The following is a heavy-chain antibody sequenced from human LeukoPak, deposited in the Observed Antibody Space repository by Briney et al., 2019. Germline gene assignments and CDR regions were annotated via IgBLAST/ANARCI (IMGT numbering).Heavy chain of an antibody. CDR1: GFTFSSYG. D-gene: IGHD3-10*01. J-gene: IGHJ4*02. CDR2: TWYDGSNK. Sequence: PGRSLRLSCAASGFTFSSYGMHWLRQAPGKGLEWVAVTWYDGSNKYYADSVKGRFTISRDNSKNTLYLQMNSLRAEDTAVYYCAKDSKESGFDYWGQGTLVTVSS. V-gene: IGHV3-33*06. CDR3: AKDSKESGFDY.